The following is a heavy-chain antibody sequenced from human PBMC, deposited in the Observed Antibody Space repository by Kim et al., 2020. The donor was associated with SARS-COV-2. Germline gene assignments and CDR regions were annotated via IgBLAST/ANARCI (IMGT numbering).Heavy chain of an antibody. J-gene: IGHJ5*02. CDR3: ARGLPNGIAAAALPGFDP. Sequence: ASVKVSCKASGYNFTSYYMHWVRQAPGQGLEWMGIINPSGGSTSYAQKFQGRVTMTRDTSTSTVYMELSSLRSEDTAVYYCARGLPNGIAAAALPGFDPWGQGTLVTVSS. V-gene: IGHV1-46*01. CDR2: INPSGGST. D-gene: IGHD6-13*01. CDR1: GYNFTSYY.